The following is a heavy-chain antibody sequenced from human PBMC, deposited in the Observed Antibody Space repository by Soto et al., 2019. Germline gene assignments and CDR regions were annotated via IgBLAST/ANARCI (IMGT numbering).Heavy chain of an antibody. CDR3: ARDVRYFDWLLL. CDR2: IYSGGST. V-gene: IGHV3-53*01. Sequence: GGSLRLSCAASGFTVSSNYMSWVRQAPGKGLEWVSVIYSGGSTYYADSVKGRFTISRDNSKNTLYLQMNSLRAEDTAVYYCARDVRYFDWLLLWGQGTTVTVSS. CDR1: GFTVSSNY. J-gene: IGHJ6*02. D-gene: IGHD3-9*01.